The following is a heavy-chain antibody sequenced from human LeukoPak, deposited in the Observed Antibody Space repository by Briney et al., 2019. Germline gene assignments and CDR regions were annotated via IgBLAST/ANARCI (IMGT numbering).Heavy chain of an antibody. V-gene: IGHV4-38-2*01. CDR1: GYSISSGYY. CDR3: ARSLYCSGGSYYFDY. CDR2: IYHSGST. D-gene: IGHD2-15*01. J-gene: IGHJ4*02. Sequence: SETLSLTCAVSGYSISSGYYWGWIRQPPGKGLEWIGSIYHSGSTYYNPSLKSRVTISVDTSKNQFSLKLSSVTAADTAVYYCARSLYCSGGSYYFDYWGQGTLVTVSS.